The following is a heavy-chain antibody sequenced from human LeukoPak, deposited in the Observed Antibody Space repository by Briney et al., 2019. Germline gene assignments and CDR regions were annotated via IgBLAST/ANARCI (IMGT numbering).Heavy chain of an antibody. D-gene: IGHD2-15*01. Sequence: GRSLRLSCAASGFSFSSYGMHWVRQALGKGLEWVAVISYDGSKKYYADSVKGRFTISRDNSKNTLYLQMSSLRAEDTAEYYCAKDWGQLGYCSGGTCYSANDHWGQGTLVTVSS. CDR3: AKDWGQLGYCSGGTCYSANDH. CDR2: ISYDGSKK. CDR1: GFSFSSYG. V-gene: IGHV3-30*18. J-gene: IGHJ4*02.